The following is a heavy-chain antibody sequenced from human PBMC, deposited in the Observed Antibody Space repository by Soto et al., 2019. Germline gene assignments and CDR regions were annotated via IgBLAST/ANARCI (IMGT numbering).Heavy chain of an antibody. CDR2: ISYSAKT. CDR1: GYSITSGFY. CDR3: TRGARAPWVRFDS. V-gene: IGHV4-38-2*01. Sequence: PSETLSLTCGVSGYSITSGFYWGWVRQSPGKGLEWIGTISYSAKTFYNPSLASRFSMAVDSSKNQFSLRLTSVTAAATALYYCTRGARAPWVRFDSWGRGILVTVSS. D-gene: IGHD3-16*01. J-gene: IGHJ4*02.